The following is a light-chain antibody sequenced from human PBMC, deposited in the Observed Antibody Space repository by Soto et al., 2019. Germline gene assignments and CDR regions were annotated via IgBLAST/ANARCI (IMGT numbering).Light chain of an antibody. Sequence: QSVLTQPASVSGSPGQSIAISCTGTSSDVGGYNYVSWYQHHPGKAPKLMIYDVTKRPSGVRDRFSASKSGNTAPLTISGLQAEDEADYYCCSYAGSYTYVFGTGTKVTVL. CDR2: DVT. CDR1: SSDVGGYNY. CDR3: CSYAGSYTYV. V-gene: IGLV2-11*01. J-gene: IGLJ1*01.